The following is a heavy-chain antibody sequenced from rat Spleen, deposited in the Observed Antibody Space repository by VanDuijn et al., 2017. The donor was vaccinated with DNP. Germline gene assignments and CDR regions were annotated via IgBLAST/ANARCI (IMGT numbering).Heavy chain of an antibody. V-gene: IGHV1-57*01. CDR3: AREAYYSGYVMDV. CDR2: INTGSGDS. Sequence: QVQLQQSGAELAKPGSSVKISCKASGYTFTSFDISWIKQTTGQGLEYIGYINTGSGDSYYNEKFKGKATLTVDKSSSTAFMQLSSLTPEDTAVYYCAREAYYSGYVMDVWGQGASVTVSS. CDR1: GYTFTSFD. J-gene: IGHJ4*01. D-gene: IGHD1-1*01.